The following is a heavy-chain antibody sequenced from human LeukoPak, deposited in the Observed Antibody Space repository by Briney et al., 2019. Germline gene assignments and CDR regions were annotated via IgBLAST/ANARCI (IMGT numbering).Heavy chain of an antibody. CDR1: GFTFDDYA. D-gene: IGHD3-22*01. Sequence: GGSLRLSCAASGFTFDDYAMHWVRQAPGKGLEWVSGISWNSGSIGYADSVKGRFTISRDNAKNSLYLQMNSLRAEDTAVYYCASRDYSDSSGYPDAFDIWGQGTLVTVSS. J-gene: IGHJ3*02. V-gene: IGHV3-9*01. CDR2: ISWNSGSI. CDR3: ASRDYSDSSGYPDAFDI.